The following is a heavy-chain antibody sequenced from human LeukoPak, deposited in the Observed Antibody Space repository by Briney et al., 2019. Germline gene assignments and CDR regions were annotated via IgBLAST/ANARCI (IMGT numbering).Heavy chain of an antibody. CDR3: ATDSPETAAFDY. Sequence: GRSLRLSCTASGFSFSTYSMNWVRQAPGKGLEWVSYIVGSSRNIYYADSVKGRFTISRDNAKNSLYLQMDSLRAEDTAVYHCATDSPETAAFDYWGQGTLVTVSS. J-gene: IGHJ4*02. CDR2: IVGSSRNI. CDR1: GFSFSTYS. V-gene: IGHV3-48*04. D-gene: IGHD1-1*01.